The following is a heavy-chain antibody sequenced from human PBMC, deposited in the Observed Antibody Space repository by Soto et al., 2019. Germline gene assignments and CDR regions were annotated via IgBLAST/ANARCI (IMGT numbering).Heavy chain of an antibody. J-gene: IGHJ5*02. CDR3: ARDRVDRELRHNWFDP. V-gene: IGHV1-69*12. Sequence: QVQLVQSGAEVKKPGSSVKVSCKASGGTFSSYAISWLRQAPGQGLEWMGGIIPIFGTANYAQKFQGRVTITADESTSTAYMELSSLRSEDTAVYYCARDRVDRELRHNWFDPWGQGTLVTVSS. CDR2: IIPIFGTA. CDR1: GGTFSSYA. D-gene: IGHD1-7*01.